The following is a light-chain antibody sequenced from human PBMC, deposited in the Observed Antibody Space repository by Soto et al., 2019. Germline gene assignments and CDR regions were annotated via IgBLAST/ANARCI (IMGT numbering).Light chain of an antibody. J-gene: IGLJ3*02. V-gene: IGLV1-47*01. CDR1: GSNIEGNS. CDR3: AAWDDSLRGWV. CDR2: RNN. Sequence: QSVLTQPPSASGPPGQRVTISCSASGSNIEGNSVYWYQHLSGTAPKLLIYRNNQRPSGVPDRFSGSKSGTSASLAISGLRSEDEAAYYCAAWDDSLRGWVFGGGTKVTVL.